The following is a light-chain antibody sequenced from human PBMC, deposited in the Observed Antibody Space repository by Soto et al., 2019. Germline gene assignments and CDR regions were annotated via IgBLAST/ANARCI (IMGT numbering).Light chain of an antibody. Sequence: QSVLTQSPSASASLGPSVNITCTLSSGNSSYAIAGHQQQQEKGTRYLIKLNSDGSHSTGAGIPDRFSGSSSGAERYLTISSLQSADEADYSCQTWGTGIQVFGGGTKLTVL. CDR3: QTWGTGIQV. J-gene: IGLJ3*02. CDR2: LNSDGSH. CDR1: SGNSSYA. V-gene: IGLV4-69*01.